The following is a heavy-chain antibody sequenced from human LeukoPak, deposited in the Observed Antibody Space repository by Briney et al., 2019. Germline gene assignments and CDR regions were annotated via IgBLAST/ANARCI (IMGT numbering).Heavy chain of an antibody. CDR1: ASPYESLR. D-gene: IGHD3-10*01. Sequence: GGPVTFPCAAFASPYESLRRIGPPRAQGRGWEGVLFFSGGSSNKYYEDSVKGRFTNSRNNAKNSLYLQINSLRAEDTAVYYCARGEYGSGSYHIDYWGQGTLVTVSS. CDR2: FSGGSSNK. V-gene: IGHV3-21*01. CDR3: ARGEYGSGSYHIDY. J-gene: IGHJ4*02.